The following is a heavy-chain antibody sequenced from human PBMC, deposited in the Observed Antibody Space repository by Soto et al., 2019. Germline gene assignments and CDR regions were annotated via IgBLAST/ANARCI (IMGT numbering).Heavy chain of an antibody. D-gene: IGHD5-12*01. Sequence: GESLKISCKGSGYSFTSYWIGWVRQMPGKGLEWMGIIYPGDSDTRYSPSFQGQVTISADKSISTAYLQWSSLKASDTAMYYCARSGYSGYSSSYYFDYWGQGTLVIVSS. V-gene: IGHV5-51*01. CDR3: ARSGYSGYSSSYYFDY. J-gene: IGHJ4*02. CDR2: IYPGDSDT. CDR1: GYSFTSYW.